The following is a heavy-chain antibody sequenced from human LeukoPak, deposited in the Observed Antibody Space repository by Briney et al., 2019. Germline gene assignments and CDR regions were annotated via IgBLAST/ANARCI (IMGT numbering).Heavy chain of an antibody. CDR2: ISYDGSNK. J-gene: IGHJ6*03. CDR3: ARRFGAARDDYMDV. CDR1: GFTFSSYG. D-gene: IGHD3-16*01. V-gene: IGHV3-30*03. Sequence: GRSLRLSCAASGFTFSSYGMHWVRQAPGKGLEWVAVISYDGSNKCYADPVKGRFTISRDNAKNSLYLQMNSLRAEDTAVYYCARRFGAARDDYMDVWGKGTTVTVSS.